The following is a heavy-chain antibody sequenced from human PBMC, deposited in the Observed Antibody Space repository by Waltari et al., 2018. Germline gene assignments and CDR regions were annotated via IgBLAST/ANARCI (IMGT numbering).Heavy chain of an antibody. CDR2: ISYNERNI. CDR1: EFTFSSYA. Sequence: QVQLVESGGGVVQPGRSLRLSCAASEFTFSSYAMHWVRQAPGKGLEWVAFISYNERNIYYVDSVKGRFTISRDNSKKMLYLQMNSLRDEDTAVYYCARDYCDRTNCHGMDVWGQGTTVTVSS. CDR3: ARDYCDRTNCHGMDV. V-gene: IGHV3-30*04. D-gene: IGHD3-22*01. J-gene: IGHJ6*02.